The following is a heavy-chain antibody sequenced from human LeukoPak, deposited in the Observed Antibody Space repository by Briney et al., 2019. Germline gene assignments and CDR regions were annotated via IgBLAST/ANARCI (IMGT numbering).Heavy chain of an antibody. D-gene: IGHD2-15*01. J-gene: IGHJ6*02. V-gene: IGHV1-3*01. CDR2: INAGNGDT. CDR1: GYTFINYA. CDR3: ARWSVGSESPNYYYYGMDV. Sequence: ASVKVSCKASGYTFINYAMHWVRQAPGQRLEWMGWINAGNGDTKYSQNFQGRVTITRDTSASTGYMELSSLRSEDTAVYYCARWSVGSESPNYYYYGMDVWGQGTTVTVSS.